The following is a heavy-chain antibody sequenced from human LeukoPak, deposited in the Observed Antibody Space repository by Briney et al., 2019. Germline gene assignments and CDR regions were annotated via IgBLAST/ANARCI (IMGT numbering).Heavy chain of an antibody. D-gene: IGHD3-16*01. CDR2: ISYDGSNK. V-gene: IGHV3-30*03. CDR1: GFTFSSYG. Sequence: GRSLRLSCAASGFTFSSYGMHWVRQAPGKGLEWVAVISYDGSNKYYADSVKGRFTISRDNSKNTLYLQMNSLRSEDTAVYYCARTYEFRLWGKFDYWGQGTLVTVSS. CDR3: ARTYEFRLWGKFDY. J-gene: IGHJ4*02.